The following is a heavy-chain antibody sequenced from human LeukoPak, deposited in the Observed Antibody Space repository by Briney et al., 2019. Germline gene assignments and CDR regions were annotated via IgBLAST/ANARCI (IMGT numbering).Heavy chain of an antibody. D-gene: IGHD3-10*01. J-gene: IGHJ4*02. V-gene: IGHV1-3*01. CDR3: ARPLWFGEPSGDY. CDR1: GYTFTSYA. CDR2: INAGNGNT. Sequence: RASVKVSCKASGYTFTSYAMHWVRQAPGQGLEWMGWINAGNGNTKYSQKFQGRVTITRDTSASTAYMELSSLRSEDTAVYYCARPLWFGEPSGDYWGQGTLVTVSS.